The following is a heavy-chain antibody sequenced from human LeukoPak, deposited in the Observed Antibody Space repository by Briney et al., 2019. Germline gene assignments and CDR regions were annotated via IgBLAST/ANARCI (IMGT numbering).Heavy chain of an antibody. V-gene: IGHV4-61*02. CDR2: IYTSGST. J-gene: IGHJ4*02. CDR3: ARDYGSGPLDY. Sequence: SQTLSLTCTVSGGSISSGSYYWSWIRQPAGKGLEWIGRIYTSGSTNYNPSLKSRVTISVDTSKNQFSLKLSSVTAADTAVYYCARDYGSGPLDYWGQGTLVTVSS. D-gene: IGHD3-10*01. CDR1: GGSISSGSYY.